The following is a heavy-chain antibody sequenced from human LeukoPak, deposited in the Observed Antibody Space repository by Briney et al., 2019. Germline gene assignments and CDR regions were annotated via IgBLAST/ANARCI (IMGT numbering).Heavy chain of an antibody. D-gene: IGHD2-15*01. Sequence: GGSLRLSCAASGFTFSNYWMHWVRQAPGKGLVWVSRIKSDGSSTTYADSVKGRFTISRDNAKNMVYLQMNSLRAEDTAVYYCAKGNYCSGGSCRWGYFDYWGQGTLVTVSS. J-gene: IGHJ4*02. CDR2: IKSDGSST. V-gene: IGHV3-74*01. CDR1: GFTFSNYW. CDR3: AKGNYCSGGSCRWGYFDY.